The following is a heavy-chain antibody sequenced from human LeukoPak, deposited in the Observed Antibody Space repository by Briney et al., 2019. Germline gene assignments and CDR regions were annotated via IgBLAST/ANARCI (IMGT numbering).Heavy chain of an antibody. Sequence: ASVKVSCKASGYTFTGYYMHWVRQAPGQGLEWMGWINPNSGGTNYAQKFQGRVTMTRDTSISTAYMELSRLRSDDTAVYYCARVNRSYYDFWSGHDSYYGMDVWGQGATVTVFS. J-gene: IGHJ6*02. CDR1: GYTFTGYY. V-gene: IGHV1-2*02. CDR3: ARVNRSYYDFWSGHDSYYGMDV. D-gene: IGHD3-3*01. CDR2: INPNSGGT.